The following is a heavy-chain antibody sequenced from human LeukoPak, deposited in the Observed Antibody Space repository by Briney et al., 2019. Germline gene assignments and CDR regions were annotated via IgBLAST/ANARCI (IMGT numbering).Heavy chain of an antibody. V-gene: IGHV4-38-2*01. CDR1: GYSISSGYY. CDR3: ARGLVPRLQYGVVVPAAPMMSSFDI. CDR2: IYHSGST. D-gene: IGHD2-2*01. Sequence: PSETLSLTCAVPGYSISSGYYWGWIRQPPGKGLEWIGSIYHSGSTYYNPSLKSRVTISVDTSKNQFSLKLSSVTAADTAVYYCARGLVPRLQYGVVVPAAPMMSSFDIWGQGTMVTVSS. J-gene: IGHJ3*02.